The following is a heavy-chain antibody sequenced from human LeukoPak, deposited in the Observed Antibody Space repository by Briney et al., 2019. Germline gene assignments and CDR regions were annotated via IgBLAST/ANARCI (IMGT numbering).Heavy chain of an antibody. V-gene: IGHV5-10-1*01. CDR3: ARTYSSGWAFFDY. D-gene: IGHD6-19*01. CDR1: GYRFTTYR. J-gene: IGHJ4*02. CDR2: IDPSDSYT. Sequence: GESLKISCKGSGYRFTTYRIAWVRQMPGKGLEWMGRIDPSDSYTNYSPSFQGHVTISADKSISTAYLQWRSLKASDTAIYYCARTYSSGWAFFDYWGQGNMVTVSS.